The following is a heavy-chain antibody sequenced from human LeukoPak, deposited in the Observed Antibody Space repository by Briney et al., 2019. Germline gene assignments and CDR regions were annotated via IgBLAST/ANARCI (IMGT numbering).Heavy chain of an antibody. J-gene: IGHJ4*02. CDR2: ISSSTTI. CDR1: GFTVSSNH. CDR3: AKAPVTSCRGAYCYPFDS. D-gene: IGHD2-21*01. Sequence: GGSLRLSCAASGFTVSSNHMSWARQAPGKGLEWVSYISSSTTIYYADSVKGRFTISRDNAKNSLYLQMNSLRAEDAAVYFCAKAPVTSCRGAYCYPFDSWGQGTLVTVSS. V-gene: IGHV3-48*01.